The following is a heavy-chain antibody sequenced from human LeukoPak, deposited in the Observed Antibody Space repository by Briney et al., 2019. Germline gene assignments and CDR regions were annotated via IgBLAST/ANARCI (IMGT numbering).Heavy chain of an antibody. CDR3: ARQTPRNEDFDY. Sequence: GESLKISCKGSGYSFTSYWIGWVRQMPGKGLEWMGIIFPGDSNTRYSPSFQGQVTISADKSISTAYLQWSSLEASDTAMYYCARQTPRNEDFDYWGQGTLVTVSS. CDR2: IFPGDSNT. D-gene: IGHD1-1*01. CDR1: GYSFTSYW. J-gene: IGHJ4*02. V-gene: IGHV5-51*01.